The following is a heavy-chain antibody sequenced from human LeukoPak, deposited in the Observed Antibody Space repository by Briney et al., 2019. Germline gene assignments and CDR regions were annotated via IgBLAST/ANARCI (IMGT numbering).Heavy chain of an antibody. Sequence: GGSLRLSCAASGFTFSSFGMHWVRQAPGKGLEWVSFINYNGRDKYYADSVKGRFTISRDSSKNTLSLQMNSLRAEDTAVYFCAKDCPTYYADSWGQGTLVTVSS. CDR1: GFTFSSFG. J-gene: IGHJ4*02. V-gene: IGHV3-30*02. CDR2: INYNGRDK. CDR3: AKDCPTYYADS. D-gene: IGHD2/OR15-2a*01.